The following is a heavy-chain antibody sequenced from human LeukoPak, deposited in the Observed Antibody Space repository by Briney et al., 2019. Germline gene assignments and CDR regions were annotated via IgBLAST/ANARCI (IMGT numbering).Heavy chain of an antibody. D-gene: IGHD4-11*01. J-gene: IGHJ6*02. CDR1: GYSFTSYW. Sequence: GESLKISCKGSGYSFTSYWIGWVRQMPGKGLEWMGIIYPGDSDTRYSPSFQGQVTISADKSISTAYLQWSSLKTSDTAMYYCARQATVTAKDNYYYYGMDVWGQGTTVTVSS. CDR2: IYPGDSDT. CDR3: ARQATVTAKDNYYYYGMDV. V-gene: IGHV5-51*01.